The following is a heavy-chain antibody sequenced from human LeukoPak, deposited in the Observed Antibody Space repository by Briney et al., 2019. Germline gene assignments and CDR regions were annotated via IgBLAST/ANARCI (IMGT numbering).Heavy chain of an antibody. D-gene: IGHD2-21*02. CDR3: ARSIVADYSLDS. V-gene: IGHV3-30*04. CDR1: GFIFSSNA. Sequence: GGSLRLSCAASGFIFSSNAMQWVRLAPGKGLEWVALISPPGTNKYYADSVKGRFTVSRDNTKNTLYLQMDSLRPEDTALYYCARSIVADYSLDSWGQGTLVTVSS. CDR2: ISPPGTNK. J-gene: IGHJ4*02.